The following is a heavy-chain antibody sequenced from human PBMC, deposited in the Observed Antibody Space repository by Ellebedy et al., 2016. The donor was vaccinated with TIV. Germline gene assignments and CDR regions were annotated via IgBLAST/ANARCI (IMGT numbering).Heavy chain of an antibody. CDR1: GGSISSYY. D-gene: IGHD3-22*01. J-gene: IGHJ3*02. V-gene: IGHV4-59*12. CDR3: ARDPSIHYYDSSGLRVFDI. CDR2: IYYSGST. Sequence: MPSETLSLTCTVSGGSISSYYWSWIRQPPGKGLEWIGYIYYSGSTNYNPSLKSRVTISVDKSKNQFSLKLSSVTAADTAVYYCARDPSIHYYDSSGLRVFDIWGQGTMVTVSS.